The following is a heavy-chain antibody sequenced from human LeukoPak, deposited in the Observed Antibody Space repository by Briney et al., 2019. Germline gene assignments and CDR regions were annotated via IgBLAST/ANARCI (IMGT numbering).Heavy chain of an antibody. CDR2: IIPIFGTA. CDR3: ARDGSDSSSSRWFDP. J-gene: IGHJ5*02. CDR1: GGTFSSYA. Sequence: SVKVSCKASGGTFSSYAISWVRQAPGQGLEWMGGIIPIFGTANYAQKFQGRVTITTDESTSTAYMELSSLRSEDMAVYYCARDGSDSSSSRWFDPWGQGTLVTVSS. D-gene: IGHD6-6*01. V-gene: IGHV1-69*05.